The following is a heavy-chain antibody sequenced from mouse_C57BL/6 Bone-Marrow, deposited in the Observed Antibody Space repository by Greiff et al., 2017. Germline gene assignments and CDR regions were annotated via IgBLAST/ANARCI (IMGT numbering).Heavy chain of an antibody. CDR3: ARGGCYAMDY. CDR1: GFTFSDYG. CDR2: ISSGSSTI. Sequence: EVQLQQSGGGLVKPGGSLKLSCAASGFTFSDYGMHWVRQAPEKGLEWVAYISSGSSTIYYADTVKGRFTISRDNAKNTLFLQMTSLRSEDTAMYYCARGGCYAMDYWGQGTSVTVSS. V-gene: IGHV5-17*01. J-gene: IGHJ4*01.